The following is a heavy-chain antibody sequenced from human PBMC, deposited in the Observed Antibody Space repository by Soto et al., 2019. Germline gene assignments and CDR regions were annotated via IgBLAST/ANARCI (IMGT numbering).Heavy chain of an antibody. CDR2: IIPILGIA. J-gene: IGHJ3*02. CDR3: ARFYCSGGSCYRDDAFDI. D-gene: IGHD2-15*01. V-gene: IGHV1-69*02. Sequence: QVQLVQSGAEVKKPGSSVKVSCKASGGTFSSYTISWVRQAPGQGLEWMGRIIPILGIANYAQKFQGRVTITADNSTSTAYMELSSLRSEDTAVYYCARFYCSGGSCYRDDAFDIWGQGTMVTVSS. CDR1: GGTFSSYT.